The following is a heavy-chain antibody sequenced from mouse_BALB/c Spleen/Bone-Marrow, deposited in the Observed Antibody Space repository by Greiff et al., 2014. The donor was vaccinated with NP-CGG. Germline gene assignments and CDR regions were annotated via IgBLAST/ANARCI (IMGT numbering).Heavy chain of an antibody. V-gene: IGHV2-9*02. D-gene: IGHD1-1*01. J-gene: IGHJ4*01. CDR1: GFSLTSYG. CDR3: ARVYGSSYDPYYYAMDY. CDR2: IWAGGST. Sequence: QVQLKQSGPGLVALSQSLSITCTVSGFSLTSYGVYWARQPPGKGLEWLGVIWAGGSTNYNSALMARLSISKDNSKSQVFLKMNSLQTDDTAMYYCARVYGSSYDPYYYAMDYWGQGTSVTVSS.